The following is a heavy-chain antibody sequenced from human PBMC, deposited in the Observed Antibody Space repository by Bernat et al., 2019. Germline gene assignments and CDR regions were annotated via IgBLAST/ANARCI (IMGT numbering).Heavy chain of an antibody. V-gene: IGHV3-7*03. CDR3: ARIMCSGGDCYFDY. CDR2: IKQDGSQT. J-gene: IGHJ4*02. Sequence: EVQLVESGGGLAQPGGSLRLSCAASGFTFSSYWMSWVRQAPGKGLEWVANIKQDGSQTYYVDAVKGRFSISRDNAKNSLYLQMNGLRAEDTAMYFCARIMCSGGDCYFDYWGQGTLVTVSS. D-gene: IGHD2-21*02. CDR1: GFTFSSYW.